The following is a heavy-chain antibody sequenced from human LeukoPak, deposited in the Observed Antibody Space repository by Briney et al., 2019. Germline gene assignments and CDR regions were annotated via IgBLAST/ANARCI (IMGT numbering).Heavy chain of an antibody. CDR1: GYGFTSYW. J-gene: IGHJ3*02. Sequence: GESLKISCKGSGYGFTSYWIGWVRQMPGKGLEWMGIIYPGDSDTRYSPSFQGQVTISADKSISTAYLQWSSLKASDTAMYYCARQTKGGITMVRGVLSDAFDIWGQGTMVTVSS. V-gene: IGHV5-51*01. D-gene: IGHD3-10*01. CDR2: IYPGDSDT. CDR3: ARQTKGGITMVRGVLSDAFDI.